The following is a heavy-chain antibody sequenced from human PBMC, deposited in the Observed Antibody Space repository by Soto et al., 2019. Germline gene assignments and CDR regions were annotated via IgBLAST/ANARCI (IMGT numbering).Heavy chain of an antibody. CDR3: ARDGSLTPGFDY. Sequence: GGSLRLSCAASGFTFSSYGMHWVRQAPGKGLEWVAVIWYDGSNKYYADSVKGRFTISRDNSKNTLYLQMNSLRAEDTAVYYCARDGSLTPGFDYWGQGTLVTVSS. V-gene: IGHV3-33*01. CDR2: IWYDGSNK. D-gene: IGHD5-12*01. CDR1: GFTFSSYG. J-gene: IGHJ4*02.